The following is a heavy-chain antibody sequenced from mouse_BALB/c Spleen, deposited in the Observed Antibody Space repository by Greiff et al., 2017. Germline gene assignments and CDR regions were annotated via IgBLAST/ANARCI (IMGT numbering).Heavy chain of an antibody. V-gene: IGHV4-1*02. CDR1: GFDFSRYW. J-gene: IGHJ3*01. CDR3: ASAYDYDGAWFAY. Sequence: EVQVVESGGGLVQPGGSLKLSCAASGFDFSRYWMSWVRQAPGKGLEWIGEINPDSSTINYTPSLKDKFIISRDNAKNTLYLQMSKVRSEDTALYYCASAYDYDGAWFAYWGQGTLVTVSA. CDR2: INPDSSTI. D-gene: IGHD2-4*01.